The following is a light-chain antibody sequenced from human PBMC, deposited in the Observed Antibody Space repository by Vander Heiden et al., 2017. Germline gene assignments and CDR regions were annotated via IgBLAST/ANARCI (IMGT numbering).Light chain of an antibody. CDR1: QSISSY. V-gene: IGKV1-39*01. Sequence: DIQMTQSPPSLSASVGDRVTTTCRESQSISSYVNWYQQKPEKAPKLLNDAACSLQSGVASRFSGSGAGTDFTLTISSLQPEDVATYYCQQSYSTPPFTFGPGTKVDIK. J-gene: IGKJ3*01. CDR3: QQSYSTPPFT. CDR2: AAC.